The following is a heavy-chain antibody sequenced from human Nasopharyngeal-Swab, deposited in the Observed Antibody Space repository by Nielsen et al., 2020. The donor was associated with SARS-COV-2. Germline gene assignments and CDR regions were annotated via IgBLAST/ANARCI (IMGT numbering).Heavy chain of an antibody. CDR3: ARGGRAAGRFFDY. CDR1: GASISSYC. D-gene: IGHD6-13*01. CDR2: IYYNGST. V-gene: IGHV4-59*01. Sequence: SETLSLTCTVSGASISSYCWSWIRQPPGKGLEWIGYIYYNGSTNYNPSLKSRVTISIDTSKNQFSLKLNSVTAADTAVYYCARGGRAAGRFFDYWGQGTLVTVSS. J-gene: IGHJ4*02.